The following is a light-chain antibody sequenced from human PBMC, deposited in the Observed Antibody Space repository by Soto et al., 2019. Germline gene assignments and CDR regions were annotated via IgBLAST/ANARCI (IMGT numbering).Light chain of an antibody. CDR3: QQRSNWLFT. CDR2: DAS. V-gene: IGKV3-11*01. J-gene: IGKJ4*01. CDR1: QSVSSY. Sequence: EIVLTQSPATLSLSPGERATLSCRASQSVSSYLAWYQQKPGQAPRLLIYDASNRATGIPARFSGSGSGTDFTLTISILEPEDFAVYYCQQRSNWLFTFGGGTKVEIK.